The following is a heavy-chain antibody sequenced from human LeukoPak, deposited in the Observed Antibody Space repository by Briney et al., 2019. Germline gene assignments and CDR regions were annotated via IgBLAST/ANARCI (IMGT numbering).Heavy chain of an antibody. CDR2: INPNSGGT. CDR1: GYTFTGYY. Sequence: ASVKVSCKASGYTFTGYYMHWVRQAPGQGLEWMGWINPNSGGTNYAQKFQGRVTMTRDTSISTAYMELSRLRSDDTAVYYCARVRNYYGSGSPNWFDPWGQGTLVTVSS. CDR3: ARVRNYYGSGSPNWFDP. V-gene: IGHV1-2*02. D-gene: IGHD3-10*01. J-gene: IGHJ5*02.